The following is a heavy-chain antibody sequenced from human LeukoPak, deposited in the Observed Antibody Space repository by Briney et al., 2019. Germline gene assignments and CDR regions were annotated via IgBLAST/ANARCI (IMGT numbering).Heavy chain of an antibody. V-gene: IGHV4-4*02. J-gene: IGHJ4*02. D-gene: IGHD4-17*01. Sequence: SGTLSLTCAVSGDSISSNHWWSWVRQPPGKGLEWIGEVYHGGFISYNPSLKSRLTVSLDKSKNQFSLRLSSVTAADTAVYYCARLATTVTTEDYWGQGILVTVSS. CDR1: GDSISSNHW. CDR2: VYHGGFI. CDR3: ARLATTVTTEDY.